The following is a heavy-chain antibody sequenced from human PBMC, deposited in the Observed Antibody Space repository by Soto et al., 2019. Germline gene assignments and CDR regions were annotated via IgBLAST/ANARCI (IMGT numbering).Heavy chain of an antibody. CDR3: ARDFTDSSGPTLGMGV. Sequence: SETLSLTCTVSGGSINNGNYYWSWIRQHPGKGLKRIGYIYYSGSTYYNPSLKSRVTISVDTSKNQFSLKLSSVTAADTAVYYCARDFTDSSGPTLGMGVWGQGTTVTVSS. V-gene: IGHV4-31*03. J-gene: IGHJ6*02. D-gene: IGHD6-19*01. CDR2: IYYSGST. CDR1: GGSINNGNYY.